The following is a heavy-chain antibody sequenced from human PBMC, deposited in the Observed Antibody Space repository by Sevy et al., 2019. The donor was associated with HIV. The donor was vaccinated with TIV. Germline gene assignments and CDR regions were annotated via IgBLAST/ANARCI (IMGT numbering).Heavy chain of an antibody. D-gene: IGHD1-1*01. CDR1: GASISSSGYY. CDR3: VGPKLRNSNDWHYLDY. CDR2: INYSGIR. V-gene: IGHV4-39*01. Sequence: SETLSLTCTVSGASISSSGYYWGWIRQPPGKGLEWIASINYSGIRFYNPSLKSRVTISADTSKNQFSLRLSSVTAADSSIYFCVGPKLRNSNDWHYLDYWGQGTVVTVSS. J-gene: IGHJ4*02.